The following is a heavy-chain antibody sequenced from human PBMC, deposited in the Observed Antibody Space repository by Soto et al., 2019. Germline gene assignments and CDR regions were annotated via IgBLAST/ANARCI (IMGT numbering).Heavy chain of an antibody. Sequence: PGGSRRLSCAASGFIFSSYAMNWVRQAPGKGLEWVSAISGSGGSTYYADSVKGRFTISRDNSKNTLYLQMNSLRVEDTAVYYCAKGLGISGYYLNYWGQGTLVTVSS. D-gene: IGHD3-22*01. CDR1: GFIFSSYA. J-gene: IGHJ4*02. V-gene: IGHV3-23*01. CDR3: AKGLGISGYYLNY. CDR2: ISGSGGST.